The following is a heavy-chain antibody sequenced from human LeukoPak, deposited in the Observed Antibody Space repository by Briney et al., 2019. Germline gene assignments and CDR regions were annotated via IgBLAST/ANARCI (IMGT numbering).Heavy chain of an antibody. CDR3: ARGIIAVAGAHRYYYYYMDV. V-gene: IGHV4-34*01. Sequence: SETLSLTCAVYGGSFSGYYWSWIRQPPGKGLEWIGEINHSGSTNYNPSLKSRVTISVDTSKNQFSLKLSSVTAADTAVYYCARGIIAVAGAHRYYYYYMDVWGKGTTVTVSS. D-gene: IGHD6-19*01. CDR2: INHSGST. CDR1: GGSFSGYY. J-gene: IGHJ6*03.